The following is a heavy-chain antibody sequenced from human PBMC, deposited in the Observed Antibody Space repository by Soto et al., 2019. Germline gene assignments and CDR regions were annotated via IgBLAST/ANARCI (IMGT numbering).Heavy chain of an antibody. CDR1: GGSISSYY. V-gene: IGHV4-59*01. Sequence: PSETLSLTCTVSGGSISSYYWSWIRQPPGKGLEWIGYVYYSGSTNYNPSLKSRLTISVDTSKNQFSLQLSSVTAADTAVYHCARAHRGGSFLYFDYWGQGTLVTV. D-gene: IGHD2-15*01. J-gene: IGHJ4*02. CDR3: ARAHRGGSFLYFDY. CDR2: VYYSGST.